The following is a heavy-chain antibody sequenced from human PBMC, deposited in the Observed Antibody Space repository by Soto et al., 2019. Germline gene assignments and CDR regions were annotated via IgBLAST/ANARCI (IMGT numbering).Heavy chain of an antibody. V-gene: IGHV1-69*02. Sequence: QVQLVQSGAEVKRPGSSVKVSCKASGDTFAFYSINWVRQAPGLGLEWMGRINPILSMSNYAQRFQGRVTMTADKSMSTAFMVLNSLRPEDTAIYYCATSYGSGYLAFDYWGQGALVSVSS. CDR2: INPILSMS. D-gene: IGHD3-10*01. J-gene: IGHJ4*02. CDR3: ATSYGSGYLAFDY. CDR1: GDTFAFYS.